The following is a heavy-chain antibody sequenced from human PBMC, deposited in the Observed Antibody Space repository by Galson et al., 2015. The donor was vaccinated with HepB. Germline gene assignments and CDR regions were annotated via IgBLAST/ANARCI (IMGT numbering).Heavy chain of an antibody. D-gene: IGHD2-2*01. CDR2: ISGSGDTT. Sequence: SLRLSCAASGFTFSNYAMSWVRQAPGKGLEWLSAISGSGDTTYYADSVKGRFTISRDNSKSTLYLQINSLRVEDTAVYYCAKERSAGGPAGPDYWGQGTLVTVSS. V-gene: IGHV3-23*01. CDR3: AKERSAGGPAGPDY. J-gene: IGHJ4*02. CDR1: GFTFSNYA.